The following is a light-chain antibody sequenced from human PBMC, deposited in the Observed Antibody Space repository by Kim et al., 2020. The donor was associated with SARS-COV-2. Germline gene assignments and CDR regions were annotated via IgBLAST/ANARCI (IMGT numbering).Light chain of an antibody. CDR2: AAS. V-gene: IGKV1-27*01. J-gene: IGKJ2*01. CDR3: QKYSGAPYT. Sequence: DIQMTQSPSSLSASVGDRVTITCRASQGIFNYLAWYQQKPGKVPKLLIYAASTLQSGVPSRFSGSGSGTDFTLTISSLQPEDVATYYCQKYSGAPYTFGQGTKLEI. CDR1: QGIFNY.